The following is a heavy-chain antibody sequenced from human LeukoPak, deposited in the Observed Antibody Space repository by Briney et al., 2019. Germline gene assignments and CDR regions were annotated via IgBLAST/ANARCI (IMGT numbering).Heavy chain of an antibody. J-gene: IGHJ4*02. V-gene: IGHV4-59*01. CDR2: IYYSGST. CDR1: GGSISSYY. Sequence: PSETLSLTCTVSGGSISSYYWSWIRQPPGKGLERIGYIYYSGSTNYNPSLKSRVTISVDTSKNQFSLKLSSVTAADTAVYYCAREGYCSGGSCMDYWGQGTLVTVSS. D-gene: IGHD2-15*01. CDR3: AREGYCSGGSCMDY.